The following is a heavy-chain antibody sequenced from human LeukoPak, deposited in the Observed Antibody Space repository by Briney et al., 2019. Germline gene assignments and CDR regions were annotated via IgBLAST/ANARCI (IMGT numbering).Heavy chain of an antibody. CDR3: ARGGTALDY. J-gene: IGHJ4*02. V-gene: IGHV3-48*04. CDR2: ISSGSSII. Sequence: PGGSLRLSCAASGFTFSSYSMNWVRQAPWKGLEWVSYISSGSSIIYYADSVKGRFAISRDNAKNSLYLQMNSLRAEDTALYYCARGGTALDYWGQGTLVTVSS. CDR1: GFTFSSYS. D-gene: IGHD1-26*01.